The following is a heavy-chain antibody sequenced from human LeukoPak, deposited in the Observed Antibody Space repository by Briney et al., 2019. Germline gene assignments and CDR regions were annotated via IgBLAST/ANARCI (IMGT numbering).Heavy chain of an antibody. J-gene: IGHJ4*02. CDR3: ARVHYTSSWFVDY. Sequence: GGSLRLSCAASGFTFSSHWMHWVRQAPGKGLVWVSRINSDGSDTSYADSVKGRFTISRDNAKNTLYLQMNSLRAEDTAVYYCARVHYTSSWFVDYWGQGTLVTVPS. V-gene: IGHV3-74*01. CDR2: INSDGSDT. D-gene: IGHD6-13*01. CDR1: GFTFSSHW.